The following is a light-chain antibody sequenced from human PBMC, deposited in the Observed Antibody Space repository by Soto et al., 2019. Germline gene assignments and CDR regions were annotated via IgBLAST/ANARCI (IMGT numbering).Light chain of an antibody. CDR1: HSVSSSY. V-gene: IGKV3-20*01. CDR3: QQYGSS. J-gene: IGKJ3*01. CDR2: GAS. Sequence: MVLPQSPGTLSLSPGERATLSCRASHSVSSSYLAWYQQKPGQAPRLLIDGASSRATAIPDRFSGSGSGTDITLTISRLEPEDFAVDYCQQYGSSFGPGTKVDIK.